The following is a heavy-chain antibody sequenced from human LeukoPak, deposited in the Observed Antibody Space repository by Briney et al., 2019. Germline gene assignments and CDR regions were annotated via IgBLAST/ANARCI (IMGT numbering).Heavy chain of an antibody. Sequence: KPGGSLRLSCAASGFTFSDYYMSWIRQAPGKGLEWVSYISSSGSTIYYADSVKGRFTISRDNAKNSLYLQMNSLRAEDTALYYCAKDMLGRGRFLEWLLYYYFDYWGQGTLVTVSS. CDR2: ISSSGSTI. CDR1: GFTFSDYY. J-gene: IGHJ4*02. V-gene: IGHV3-11*01. CDR3: AKDMLGRGRFLEWLLYYYFDY. D-gene: IGHD3-3*01.